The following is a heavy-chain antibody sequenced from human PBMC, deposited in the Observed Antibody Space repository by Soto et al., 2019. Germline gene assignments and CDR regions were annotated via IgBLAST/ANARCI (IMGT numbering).Heavy chain of an antibody. Sequence: SVKVSCKASGGTFSSYAISWVRQAPGQGLEWMGGIIPIFGTANYAQKFQGRVTITADESTGTAYMELSSLRSEDTAVYYCARVWQYGSGWYDYWGQGTLVTVSS. CDR2: IIPIFGTA. CDR1: GGTFSSYA. CDR3: ARVWQYGSGWYDY. D-gene: IGHD6-19*01. V-gene: IGHV1-69*13. J-gene: IGHJ4*02.